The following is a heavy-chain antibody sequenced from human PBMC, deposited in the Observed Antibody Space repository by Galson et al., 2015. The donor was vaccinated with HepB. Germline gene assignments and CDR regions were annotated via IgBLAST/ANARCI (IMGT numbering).Heavy chain of an antibody. D-gene: IGHD2-15*01. CDR2: INAGNGNT. Sequence: SVKVSCKASGYTFTSYAMHWVRQAPGQRLEWMGWINAGNGNTKYSQKFQGRVTITRDTSASTAYMELSSLRSEDTAVYYCARDRRYCSGGSCYRLGYFQHWGQGTLVTVSS. V-gene: IGHV1-3*01. J-gene: IGHJ1*01. CDR1: GYTFTSYA. CDR3: ARDRRYCSGGSCYRLGYFQH.